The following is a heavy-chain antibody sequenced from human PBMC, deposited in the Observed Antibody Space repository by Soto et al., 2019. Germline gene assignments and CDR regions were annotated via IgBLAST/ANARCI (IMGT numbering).Heavy chain of an antibody. V-gene: IGHV1-46*02. CDR3: ARSRDEAADINFDY. J-gene: IGHJ4*02. CDR1: GYTLNSYY. Sequence: ASVKVSCKASGYTLNSYYIHWVRQAPGQGLEWMGIINPSGGSTRYAQKFQGRVPMTRDTSTSTVYMELSSLRSEDTAVYYCARSRDEAADINFDYWGQGTLVTVSS. D-gene: IGHD6-13*01. CDR2: INPSGGST.